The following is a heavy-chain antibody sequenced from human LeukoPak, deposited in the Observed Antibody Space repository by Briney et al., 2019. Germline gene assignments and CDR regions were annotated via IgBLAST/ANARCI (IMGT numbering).Heavy chain of an antibody. J-gene: IGHJ4*02. D-gene: IGHD3-3*01. CDR2: IKSKTDGGTT. CDR1: GFTFSNAW. Sequence: GGSLRLSCAASGFTFSNAWMSWVRQAPGKGLEWVGRIKSKTDGGTTDYAAPVKGRFTISRDDSKNTLYLQMNSLKTEDTAVYYCTTNSGPWDYDFWSGYFTPDYWGQGTLVTVSS. V-gene: IGHV3-15*01. CDR3: TTNSGPWDYDFWSGYFTPDY.